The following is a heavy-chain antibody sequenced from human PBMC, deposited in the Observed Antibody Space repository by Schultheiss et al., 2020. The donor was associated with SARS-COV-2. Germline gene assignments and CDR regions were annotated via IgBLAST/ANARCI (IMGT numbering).Heavy chain of an antibody. CDR1: GGTFSSYA. D-gene: IGHD3-16*01. V-gene: IGHV1-69*13. J-gene: IGHJ4*02. Sequence: SVKVSCKASGGTFSSYAISWVRQAPGQGLEWMGGIIPIFGTANYAQKFQGRVTITADESTSTAYMELRSLRSADTAVYFCATEYKGINLGGFDYWGQGTLVTVSS. CDR3: ATEYKGINLGGFDY. CDR2: IIPIFGTA.